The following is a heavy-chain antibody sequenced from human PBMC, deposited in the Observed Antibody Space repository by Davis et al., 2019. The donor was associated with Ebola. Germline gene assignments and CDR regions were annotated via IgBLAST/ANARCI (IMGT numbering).Heavy chain of an antibody. CDR3: ARSVVVVPENYYYYYGMDV. V-gene: IGHV1-69*13. Sequence: SVKVSCKASGGTFSSYAISWVRQAPGQGLEWMGGIIPIFGTANYAQKFQGRVTITADESTSTACMELSSLRSEDTAVYYCARSVVVVPENYYYYYGMDVWGQGTTVTVSS. CDR1: GGTFSSYA. D-gene: IGHD2-2*01. CDR2: IIPIFGTA. J-gene: IGHJ6*02.